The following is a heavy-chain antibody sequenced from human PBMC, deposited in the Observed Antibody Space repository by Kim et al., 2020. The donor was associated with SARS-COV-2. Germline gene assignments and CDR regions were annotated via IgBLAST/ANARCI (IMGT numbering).Heavy chain of an antibody. V-gene: IGHV4-59*13. D-gene: IGHD2-2*02. CDR1: GGSISSYY. CDR3: ARFRKDYMSSWFDP. Sequence: SETLSLTCTVSGGSISSYYWSWIRQPPGKGLEWIGYIYYSGSTNYNPSLKSRVTISVDTSKNQFSLKLSSVTAADTAVYYCARFRKDYMSSWFDPWGQGTLVTVSS. J-gene: IGHJ5*02. CDR2: IYYSGST.